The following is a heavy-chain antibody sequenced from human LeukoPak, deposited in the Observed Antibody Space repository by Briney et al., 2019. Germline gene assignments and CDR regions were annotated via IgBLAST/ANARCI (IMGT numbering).Heavy chain of an antibody. CDR2: IYYSGST. CDR3: ARPRYTTRDAFDI. V-gene: IGHV4-39*01. Sequence: PSETLSLTCTVSGGSISSSSYYWGWIRQPPGKGLEWIGSIYYSGSTYYNPSLKSRVTISVDTSKNQFSLKLSSVTAADTAVYYCARPRYTTRDAFDIWGQGTMVTVSS. J-gene: IGHJ3*02. D-gene: IGHD1-20*01. CDR1: GGSISSSSYY.